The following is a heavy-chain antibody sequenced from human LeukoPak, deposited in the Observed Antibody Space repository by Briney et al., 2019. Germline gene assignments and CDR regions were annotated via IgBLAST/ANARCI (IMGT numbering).Heavy chain of an antibody. V-gene: IGHV4-59*01. D-gene: IGHD1-1*01. CDR2: IYYSGST. J-gene: IGHJ3*02. CDR3: ARGEGRRNAFDI. Sequence: SETLSLTCTVSGGSISSYYWSWVRQPPGKGLEWIGYIYYSGSTNYNPSLKSRVTTSVDTSKNQFSLKLSSVTAADTAVYYCARGEGRRNAFDIWGQGTMVTVSS. CDR1: GGSISSYY.